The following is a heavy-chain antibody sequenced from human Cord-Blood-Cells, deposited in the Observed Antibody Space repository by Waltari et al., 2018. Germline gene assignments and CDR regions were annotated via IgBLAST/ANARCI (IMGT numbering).Heavy chain of an antibody. CDR2: IRSKAYGGTT. V-gene: IGHV3-49*04. CDR3: TRDFSYYYDSSGYYYFDY. CDR1: GFTFGDYA. Sequence: EVQLVESGGGLVQPGRSLRLSCTASGFTFGDYAMSWVRQAPGKGLWWVGFIRSKAYGGTTEYAASVKGRFTISRDDSKSIAYLQMNSLKTEDTAVYYCTRDFSYYYDSSGYYYFDYWGQGTLVTVSS. J-gene: IGHJ4*02. D-gene: IGHD3-22*01.